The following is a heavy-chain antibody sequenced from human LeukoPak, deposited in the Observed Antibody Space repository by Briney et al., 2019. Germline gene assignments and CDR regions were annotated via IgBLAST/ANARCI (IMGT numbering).Heavy chain of an antibody. CDR2: IIPIFGTA. CDR1: GGTFSSYA. Sequence: ASVTVSCKASGGTFSSYAISWVRQAPGQGLEWMGGIIPIFGTANYAQKFQGRVTITADESTSTAYMELSGLRSEDTAVYYCARSRRVRYCSNISCYAGFFEYWGQGTLVTVSS. V-gene: IGHV1-69*13. D-gene: IGHD2-2*01. CDR3: ARSRRVRYCSNISCYAGFFEY. J-gene: IGHJ4*02.